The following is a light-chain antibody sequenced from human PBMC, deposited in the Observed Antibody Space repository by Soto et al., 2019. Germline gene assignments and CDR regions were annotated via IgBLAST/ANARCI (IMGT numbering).Light chain of an antibody. CDR3: QQYNDWPPAIT. Sequence: EILLTQSPGTLSLSPGERATLSCRASQSVSYTFFAWYQQKPGQAPRLVIHDAFSRATGIPDRFSGSGSGTDFTLTISRLEPEDFAVYYCQQYNDWPPAITFGQGTRLEIK. J-gene: IGKJ5*01. V-gene: IGKV3-20*01. CDR2: DAF. CDR1: QSVSYTF.